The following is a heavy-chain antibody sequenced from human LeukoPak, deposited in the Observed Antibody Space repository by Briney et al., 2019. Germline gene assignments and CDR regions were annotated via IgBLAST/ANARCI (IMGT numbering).Heavy chain of an antibody. CDR1: GFTFSSYS. CDR3: ARDAGSSWYFSGMDV. CDR2: ISSSSSYI. J-gene: IGHJ6*02. D-gene: IGHD6-13*01. Sequence: PGGSLRLSCAASGFTFSSYSMNWVRQAPGKGLEWVSSISSSSSYIYYADSVKGRFAISRDNAKSSLYLQMNSLRAEDTAVYYCARDAGSSWYFSGMDVWGQGTTVTVSS. V-gene: IGHV3-21*01.